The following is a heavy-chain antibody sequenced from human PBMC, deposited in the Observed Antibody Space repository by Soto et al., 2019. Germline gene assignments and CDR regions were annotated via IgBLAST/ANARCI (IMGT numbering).Heavy chain of an antibody. J-gene: IGHJ4*02. D-gene: IGHD4-17*01. CDR1: GFTFRSYS. CDR2: IISTYII. Sequence: EVQLVESGGDLVQPGGSLRLSCASSGFTFRSYSMNWVRQAPGKGLEWISYIISTYIIHYADSVKGRFAISRDNARNSLYLQMNSLRDEDTAVYYCVRVDRDYGTIDYWGQGSLVTVSS. CDR3: VRVDRDYGTIDY. V-gene: IGHV3-48*02.